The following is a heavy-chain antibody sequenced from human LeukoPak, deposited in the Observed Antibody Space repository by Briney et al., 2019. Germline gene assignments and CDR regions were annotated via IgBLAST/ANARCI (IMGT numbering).Heavy chain of an antibody. CDR3: ARDTYYYDSSGYLWLY. V-gene: IGHV1-18*01. D-gene: IGHD3-22*01. CDR2: ISAYNGNT. J-gene: IGHJ4*02. Sequence: ASVKVSCKASGGTFSSYAISWVRQAPGQGLEWMGWISAYNGNTNYAQKLQGRVTMTTDTSASTAYMELRSLRPDDTAVYYCARDTYYYDSSGYLWLYWGQGTLVTVSS. CDR1: GGTFSSYA.